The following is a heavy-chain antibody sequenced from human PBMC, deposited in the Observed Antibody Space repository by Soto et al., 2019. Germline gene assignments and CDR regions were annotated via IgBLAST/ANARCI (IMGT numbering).Heavy chain of an antibody. V-gene: IGHV3-23*01. CDR2: ISGSGGTT. CDR3: AKYQIGAAHYGDY. D-gene: IGHD3-16*01. J-gene: IGHJ4*02. CDR1: AFTFSSYA. Sequence: EVQLLESGGGLVQPGGSLRLSCAASAFTFSSYAMNWVRQAPGKGLEWVSAISGSGGTTYYGDSVKGRFTISRDNSKNPLYLQMNNLRAEDTAVYYCAKYQIGAAHYGDYWGQGTLVTVSS.